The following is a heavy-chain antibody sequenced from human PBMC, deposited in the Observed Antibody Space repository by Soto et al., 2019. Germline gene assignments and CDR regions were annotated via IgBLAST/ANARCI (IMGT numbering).Heavy chain of an antibody. V-gene: IGHV4-59*12. CDR3: AGGIAARPLGY. Sequence: SETLSLTCAVSGGSITGYYWSWVRQSPGKGLEWIGYIYHSGDTNYNPSLKSRVTISVDRSKNQFSLKLSSVTAADTAVYYCAGGIAARPLGYWGQGTLVTVSS. CDR2: IYHSGDT. CDR1: GGSITGYY. J-gene: IGHJ4*02. D-gene: IGHD6-6*01.